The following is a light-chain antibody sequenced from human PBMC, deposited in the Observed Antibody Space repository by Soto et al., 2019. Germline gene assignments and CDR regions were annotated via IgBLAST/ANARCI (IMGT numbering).Light chain of an antibody. CDR2: DVS. CDR1: QSVNNY. J-gene: IGKJ5*01. V-gene: IGKV3-11*01. Sequence: EIVLTQSPATLSLSPVERATLSCMTSQSVNNYLAWYQQKPGQAPRLLMYDVSKRPTGIPARFSGSGSGTDFTLTISSLEPEDYAVYYCQQRSTGPPITFGQGTRLEI. CDR3: QQRSTGPPIT.